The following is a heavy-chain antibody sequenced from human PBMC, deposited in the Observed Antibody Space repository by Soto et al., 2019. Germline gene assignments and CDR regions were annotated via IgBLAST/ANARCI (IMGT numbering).Heavy chain of an antibody. Sequence: VASVKVSCKASGYTFTSYDINWVRQATGQGLEWMGWMNPNSGNTGYAQKFQGRVTMTRNTSISTAYMELSSLRSEDTAVYYCARKDYDFWSGPYNWFDPWGQGTLVTVSS. J-gene: IGHJ5*02. CDR3: ARKDYDFWSGPYNWFDP. CDR2: MNPNSGNT. D-gene: IGHD3-3*01. V-gene: IGHV1-8*01. CDR1: GYTFTSYD.